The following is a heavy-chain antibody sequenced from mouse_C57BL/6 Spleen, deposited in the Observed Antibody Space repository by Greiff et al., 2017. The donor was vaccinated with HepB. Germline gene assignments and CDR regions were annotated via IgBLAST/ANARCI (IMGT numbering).Heavy chain of an antibody. CDR2: IYPGSGST. V-gene: IGHV1-55*01. CDR3: ARVEGIWPYYYGSGDY. CDR1: GYTFTSYW. Sequence: VQLQQPGAELVKPGASVKMYCKASGYTFTSYWITWVKQRPGQGLEWIGDIYPGSGSTNYNEKFKSKATLTVDTSSSTAYMQLSSLTSEDSAVYYCARVEGIWPYYYGSGDYWGQGTTLTVSS. D-gene: IGHD1-1*01. J-gene: IGHJ2*01.